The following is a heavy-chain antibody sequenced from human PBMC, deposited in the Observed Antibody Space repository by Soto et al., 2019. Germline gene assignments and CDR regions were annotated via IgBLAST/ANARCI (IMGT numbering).Heavy chain of an antibody. J-gene: IGHJ5*02. CDR2: IYYSGST. CDR3: ARALYGSGSYYPNWFDP. Sequence: SETLSLTCTVSGGSISSGGYYWSWIRQHPGKGLEWIGYIYYSGSTYYNPSLKSRVTISVDTSKNQFSLKLSSVTAADTAVYYCARALYGSGSYYPNWFDPWGQGTLVTVSS. CDR1: GGSISSGGYY. D-gene: IGHD3-10*01. V-gene: IGHV4-31*03.